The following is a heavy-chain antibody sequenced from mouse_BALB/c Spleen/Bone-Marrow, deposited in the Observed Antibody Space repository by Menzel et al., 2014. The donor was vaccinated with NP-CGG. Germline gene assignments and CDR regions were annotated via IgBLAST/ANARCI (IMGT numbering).Heavy chain of an antibody. J-gene: IGHJ1*01. Sequence: VQLKESGGGLVQPGGSLKLSCVASGFTFSSYGMSWVRPTPDKRLELVATINNNGGSTYYPDSVKGQFTISRDNAKNTLYLQMSSLKSEDTAMYYCARVYGWYFDVWGAGTTVTVSS. CDR1: GFTFSSYG. CDR2: INNNGGST. CDR3: ARVYGWYFDV. D-gene: IGHD1-1*01. V-gene: IGHV5-6-3*01.